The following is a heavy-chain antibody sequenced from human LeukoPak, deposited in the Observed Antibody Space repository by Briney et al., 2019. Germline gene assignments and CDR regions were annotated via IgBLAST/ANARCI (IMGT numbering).Heavy chain of an antibody. V-gene: IGHV1-2*02. D-gene: IGHD1-14*01. CDR3: ARARTNRQPYLQH. J-gene: IGHJ1*01. Sequence: ASVKVSCKASGYTFTGYHMHWVRQAPGQGLEWMGWINPNSGGTNYAQKFQGRVTMTRDTSISTAYMELSRLRSDDTAVYYCARARTNRQPYLQHWGQGTLVTVSS. CDR2: INPNSGGT. CDR1: GYTFTGYH.